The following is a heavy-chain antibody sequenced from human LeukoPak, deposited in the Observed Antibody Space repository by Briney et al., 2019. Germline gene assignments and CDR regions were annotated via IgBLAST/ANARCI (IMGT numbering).Heavy chain of an antibody. J-gene: IGHJ1*01. Sequence: SETLSHTRIVSGGSISSGSYYWSWIRQPAGKGLEWIGCIYTSGSTNYNPSLKSRVTISVDTSKNQFSLKLSSVTAADTAVYYCARDSSSSGYFQHWGQGTLVTVSS. CDR2: IYTSGST. CDR3: ARDSSSSGYFQH. V-gene: IGHV4-61*02. D-gene: IGHD6-6*01. CDR1: GGSISSGSYY.